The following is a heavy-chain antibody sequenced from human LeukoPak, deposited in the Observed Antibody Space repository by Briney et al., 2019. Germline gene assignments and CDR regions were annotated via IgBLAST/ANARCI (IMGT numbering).Heavy chain of an antibody. D-gene: IGHD4-17*01. CDR2: ITSSSSYI. CDR1: LFTFSTYT. V-gene: IGHV3-21*01. CDR3: ARDPIYGDPYYFDY. J-gene: IGHJ4*02. Sequence: GGSLRLSCAASLFTFSTYTMNWVRQAPGKGLEWVSSITSSSSYIYYVDSVKGRFTISRDNAKNSLYLQMNSLRAEDTAVYYCARDPIYGDPYYFDYWGQGTLVTVSS.